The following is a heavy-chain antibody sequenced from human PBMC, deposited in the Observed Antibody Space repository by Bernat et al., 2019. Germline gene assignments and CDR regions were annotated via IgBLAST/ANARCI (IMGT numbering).Heavy chain of an antibody. CDR3: ARGVRRYYYYGMDV. Sequence: QVQLVESGGGVVQPGRSLRLSCAASGFTFSSYAMHWVRQAPGKGLEWVAVISYDGSNKYYADSVKCRFTISRDNSKNTLYLQMNSLRAEDTAVYYCARGVRRYYYYGMDVWGQGTTVTVSS. V-gene: IGHV3-30-3*01. J-gene: IGHJ6*02. D-gene: IGHD2-21*01. CDR1: GFTFSSYA. CDR2: ISYDGSNK.